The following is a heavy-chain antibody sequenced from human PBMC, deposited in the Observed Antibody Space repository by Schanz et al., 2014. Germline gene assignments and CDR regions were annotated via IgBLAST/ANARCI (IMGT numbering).Heavy chain of an antibody. CDR2: INPNSGDT. V-gene: IGHV1-2*02. Sequence: QVKLVQSAAEVKKPGASVKVSCKASGYSFTGYYIHWVRQAPGQGLEWMAWINPNSGDTNYAQRFQGRVTLTRDTSISTVYMELSRLSSDDTAVYYCARERASSRADHWGQGTLLAVSS. CDR1: GYSFTGYY. J-gene: IGHJ4*02. D-gene: IGHD2-2*01. CDR3: ARERASSRADH.